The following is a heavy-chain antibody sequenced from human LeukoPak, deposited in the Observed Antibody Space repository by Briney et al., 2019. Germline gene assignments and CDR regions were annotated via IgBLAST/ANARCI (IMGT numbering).Heavy chain of an antibody. CDR1: GYTFTNYG. CDR2: ISGYNDNK. CDR3: ARDGGRSRLKLYMDV. V-gene: IGHV1-18*01. J-gene: IGHJ6*03. Sequence: GASVKVSCKASGYTFTNYGISWVRQAPGQGLEWMEWISGYNDNKNYTQNLQGRVTMTTDTSTGTAYMELRSLRSDDTAVYYCARDGGRSRLKLYMDVWGKGTTVTVSS. D-gene: IGHD2-8*01.